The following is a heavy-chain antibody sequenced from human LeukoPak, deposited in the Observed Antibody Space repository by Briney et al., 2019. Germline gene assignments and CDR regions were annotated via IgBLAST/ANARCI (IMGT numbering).Heavy chain of an antibody. CDR2: ISYDGSNK. CDR1: GFIFSSYA. D-gene: IGHD6-13*01. J-gene: IGHJ4*02. V-gene: IGHV3-30-3*01. CDR3: ASAAGPFDH. Sequence: GGSLRLSCAASGFIFSSYAMHWVRQAPGKGLEWVAVISYDGSNKYYADSVKGRFTISRDNSKNTLYLQMNTLRADDTAVYFCASAAGPFDHWGQGTLVTVSS.